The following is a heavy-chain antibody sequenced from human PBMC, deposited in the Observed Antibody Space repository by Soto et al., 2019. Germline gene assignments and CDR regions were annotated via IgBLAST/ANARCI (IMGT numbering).Heavy chain of an antibody. CDR2: ISAYNGNT. Sequence: ASVKVSCKASGYTFTSYGISWVRQAPGQGLEWMGWISAYNGNTNYAQKLQGRVTMTTDTSTSTAYMELRSLRSDDTAVYYCARNARYIWITHRRDYWGQGTLVTVSS. D-gene: IGHD1-20*01. J-gene: IGHJ4*02. CDR3: ARNARYIWITHRRDY. CDR1: GYTFTSYG. V-gene: IGHV1-18*01.